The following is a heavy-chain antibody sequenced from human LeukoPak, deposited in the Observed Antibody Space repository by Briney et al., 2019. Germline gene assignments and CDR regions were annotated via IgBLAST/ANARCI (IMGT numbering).Heavy chain of an antibody. CDR3: ARLITYYDILTGYYPDAFDI. J-gene: IGHJ3*02. Sequence: SETLSLTCTVSGGSISSYYWSWIRQPPGKGLEWIGYIYYSGSTNYNPSLKSRVTISVDTSKNQFSLKLSSVTAADTAVYYCARLITYYDILTGYYPDAFDIWGQGTMVTVSS. D-gene: IGHD3-9*01. V-gene: IGHV4-59*08. CDR1: GGSISSYY. CDR2: IYYSGST.